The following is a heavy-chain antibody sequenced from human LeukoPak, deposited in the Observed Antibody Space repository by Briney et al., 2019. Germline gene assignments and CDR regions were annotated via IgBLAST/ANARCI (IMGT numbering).Heavy chain of an antibody. CDR1: GFTFSSYG. CDR3: ARDGRVAAAATRTDY. V-gene: IGHV3-66*01. CDR2: IYSGGST. D-gene: IGHD6-13*01. Sequence: GRSLRLSCAASGFTFSSYGMHWVRQAPGKGLEWVSVIYSGGSTYYADSVKGRFTISRDNSKNTLYLQMNSLRAEDTAVYYCARDGRVAAAATRTDYWGQGTLVTVSS. J-gene: IGHJ4*02.